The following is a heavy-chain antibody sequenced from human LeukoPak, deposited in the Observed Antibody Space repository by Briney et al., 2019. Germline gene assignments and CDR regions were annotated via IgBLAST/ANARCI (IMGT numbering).Heavy chain of an antibody. Sequence: PSQTLSLTCAVSGGSLSSGGYSWSWLRQPPGKGLVGIGYIYHSGSTYYNPSLKSRVTISVDRSKNQFSLKLSSVTAADTAVYYCATTREYYYYCGMDVWGQGTTVTVSS. CDR2: IYHSGST. V-gene: IGHV4-30-2*01. CDR1: GGSLSSGGYS. D-gene: IGHD5-24*01. J-gene: IGHJ6*02. CDR3: ATTREYYYYCGMDV.